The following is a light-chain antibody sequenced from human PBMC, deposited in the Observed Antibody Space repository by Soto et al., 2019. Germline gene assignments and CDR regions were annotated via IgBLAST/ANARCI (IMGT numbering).Light chain of an antibody. CDR2: DAS. Sequence: AIQLTQSPSSLSASVGDRVTITCWACQGISSALAWYQQKPGKAPKLLIYDASSLESGVPSRFSGSGSGTDFTLTISSLQPEDFATYYCQQFNSYPLYTFGQGTKLEIK. J-gene: IGKJ2*01. V-gene: IGKV1-13*02. CDR3: QQFNSYPLYT. CDR1: QGISSA.